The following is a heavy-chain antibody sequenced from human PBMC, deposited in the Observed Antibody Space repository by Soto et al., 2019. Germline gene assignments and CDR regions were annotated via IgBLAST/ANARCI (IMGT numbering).Heavy chain of an antibody. J-gene: IGHJ4*02. Sequence: PSETLSLTCAVYGGSFSGYYWSWIRQPPGKGLEWIGEINHSGSTNYNPSLKSRVTISVDTSKNQLSLKLSSVTAADTAVYYCVRGRGYSYGSNKRGLFDYWGQGTLVTVSS. D-gene: IGHD5-18*01. V-gene: IGHV4-34*01. CDR1: GGSFSGYY. CDR3: VRGRGYSYGSNKRGLFDY. CDR2: INHSGST.